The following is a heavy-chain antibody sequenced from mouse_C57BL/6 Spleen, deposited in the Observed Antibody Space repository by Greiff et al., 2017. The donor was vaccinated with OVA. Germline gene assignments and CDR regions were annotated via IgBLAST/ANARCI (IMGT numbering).Heavy chain of an antibody. D-gene: IGHD1-1*01. CDR3: ASLTTVVAHWYFDV. Sequence: QVQLQQPGAELVKPGASVKMSCKASGYTFTSYWITWVKQRPGQGLEWIGDIYPGSGSTNYNEKFKSKATLTVATSSSTAYMQLSSLTSEDSAVYYGASLTTVVAHWYFDVWGTGTTVTVSS. CDR2: IYPGSGST. J-gene: IGHJ1*03. CDR1: GYTFTSYW. V-gene: IGHV1-55*01.